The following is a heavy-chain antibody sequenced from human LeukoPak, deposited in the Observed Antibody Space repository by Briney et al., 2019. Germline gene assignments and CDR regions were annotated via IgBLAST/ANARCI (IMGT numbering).Heavy chain of an antibody. D-gene: IGHD3-3*01. J-gene: IGHJ4*02. Sequence: SETLSLTCTVSGGSISSYYWSWIRQPAREGLEWIGRIYTSGSTNYNPSLKSRVTMSVDTSKNQFSLTLSSVTAAATAVYYCARDRTIFGADYWGQGTLVTVYS. CDR3: ARDRTIFGADY. CDR1: GGSISSYY. V-gene: IGHV4-4*07. CDR2: IYTSGST.